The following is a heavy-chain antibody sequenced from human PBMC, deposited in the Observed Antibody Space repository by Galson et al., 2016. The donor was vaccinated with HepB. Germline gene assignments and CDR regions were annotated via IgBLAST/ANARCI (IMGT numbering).Heavy chain of an antibody. V-gene: IGHV3-23*01. D-gene: IGHD2-2*01. Sequence: SLRLSCAASGFTFNNYGMTWVRQAPGKGLEVVSSISGSGDSTAYADSVKGRFIISRDNTKNTLSLQMNSLRAEDTAVYYCVQGSTAPAVWGKGTTVTVSS. CDR2: ISGSGDST. CDR1: GFTFNNYG. CDR3: VQGSTAPAV. J-gene: IGHJ6*04.